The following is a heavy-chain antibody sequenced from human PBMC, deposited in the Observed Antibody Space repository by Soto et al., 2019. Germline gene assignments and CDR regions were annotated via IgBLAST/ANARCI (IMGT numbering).Heavy chain of an antibody. CDR3: GRADGVYCSGGSCYLFDY. Sequence: ASVKVSCKASGYTFTSYAMHWVRQAPGQRLEWMGWINAGNGNTKYSQKFQGRVTITRDTSASTAYMELSSLRSEDTAVYYCGRADGVYCSGGSCYLFDYWGQGTLVTVSS. CDR1: GYTFTSYA. V-gene: IGHV1-3*01. CDR2: INAGNGNT. J-gene: IGHJ4*02. D-gene: IGHD2-15*01.